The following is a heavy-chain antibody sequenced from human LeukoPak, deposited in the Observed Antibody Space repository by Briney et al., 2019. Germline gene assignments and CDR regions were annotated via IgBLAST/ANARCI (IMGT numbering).Heavy chain of an antibody. CDR1: GDSVNSGAYY. J-gene: IGHJ3*02. CDR3: AREIVAGLGVSFDI. D-gene: IGHD6-19*01. CDR2: IYPLETT. V-gene: IGHV4-61*02. Sequence: SQTLSLTCTVSGDSVNSGAYYWSWLRQPTGKEPEWIGRIYPLETTNYNPSLKSRVAISVDTSKNQFSLKLSSVTAADTAVYYCAREIVAGLGVSFDIWGQGTMVTVSS.